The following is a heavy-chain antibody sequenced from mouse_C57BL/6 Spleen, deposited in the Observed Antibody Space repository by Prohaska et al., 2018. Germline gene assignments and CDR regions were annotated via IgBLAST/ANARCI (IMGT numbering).Heavy chain of an antibody. CDR2: IYPGSGNT. Sequence: QVQLQQSGPELVKPGASVKLSCKASGYTFTDSYINWVKQRPGQGLEWIARIYPGSGNTYYNEKFKGKATLTAEKSSSTAYMQLSSLTSEDSAVYFCARGDVYDGFAYWGQGTLVTVSA. CDR1: GYTFTDSY. V-gene: IGHV1-76*01. J-gene: IGHJ3*01. CDR3: ARGDVYDGFAY. D-gene: IGHD2-2*01.